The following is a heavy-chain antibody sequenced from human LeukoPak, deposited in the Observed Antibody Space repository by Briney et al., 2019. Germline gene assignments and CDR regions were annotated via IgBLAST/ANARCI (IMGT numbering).Heavy chain of an antibody. CDR2: IKQDGSEK. V-gene: IGHV3-7*03. CDR1: GFDFNNYA. D-gene: IGHD6-19*01. J-gene: IGHJ4*02. Sequence: GGSLRLSCAASGFDFNNYAMHWVRQTPGKGLEWVANIKQDGSEKNYVDSVKGRFTISRDNAKNSLYLQMNSLRAEDTAVYYCARHSNGWSEGTYWGQGTLVTVTS. CDR3: ARHSNGWSEGTY.